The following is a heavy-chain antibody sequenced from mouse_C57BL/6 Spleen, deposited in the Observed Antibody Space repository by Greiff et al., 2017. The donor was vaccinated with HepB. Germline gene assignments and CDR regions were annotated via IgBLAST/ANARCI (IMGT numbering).Heavy chain of an antibody. V-gene: IGHV2-2*01. Sequence: QVQLKESGPGLVQPSQSLSITCTVSGFSLTSYGVHWVRQSPGKGLEWLGVIWSGGSTDYNAAFISRLSISKDNSKSQVFFKMNSLQADDTAIYYCARKRDDGYYYAMDYWGQGTSVTVSS. CDR1: GFSLTSYG. D-gene: IGHD2-3*01. CDR2: IWSGGST. J-gene: IGHJ4*01. CDR3: ARKRDDGYYYAMDY.